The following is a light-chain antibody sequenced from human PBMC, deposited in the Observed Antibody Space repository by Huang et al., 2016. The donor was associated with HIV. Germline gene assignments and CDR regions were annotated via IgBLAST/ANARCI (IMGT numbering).Light chain of an antibody. J-gene: IGKJ2*01. V-gene: IGKV1-5*03. CDR3: QQYSIYPYT. CDR1: QSISSW. CDR2: RAS. Sequence: DIQMTQSPSTLSASVGDRVTITCRASQSISSWLAWYKQIPGKAPKLLLYRASNLESGVPSRFSGSGSGTEFTLTISSLQPDDFATYYCQQYSIYPYTFGQGTKLNIK.